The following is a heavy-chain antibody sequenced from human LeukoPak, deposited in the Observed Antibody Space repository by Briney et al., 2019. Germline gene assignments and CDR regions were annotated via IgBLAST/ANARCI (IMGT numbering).Heavy chain of an antibody. J-gene: IGHJ4*02. V-gene: IGHV4-34*01. Sequence: PSETLSLTCAVYGGSFCGYYWSWIRQPPGKGLEWIGEINHSGSTNYNPSLKSRVTISVDTSKNQFSLKLSSVTAADTAVYYCATTLKYSYGGDYWGQGTLVTVSS. CDR1: GGSFCGYY. CDR2: INHSGST. CDR3: ATTLKYSYGGDY. D-gene: IGHD5-18*01.